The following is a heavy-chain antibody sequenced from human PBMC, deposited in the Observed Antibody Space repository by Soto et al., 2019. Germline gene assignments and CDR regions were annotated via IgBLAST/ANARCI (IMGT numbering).Heavy chain of an antibody. CDR2: ISSSSSYT. D-gene: IGHD4-17*01. V-gene: IGHV3-11*06. Sequence: PGVSLRLSCAASGFTFSDYYMSWIRQAPGKGLEWVSYISSSSSYTNYADSVKGRFTISRDNAKNSLYLQMNSLRAEDTAVYYCARVTVTTTPSDYRGQGTLVTVSS. CDR3: ARVTVTTTPSDY. J-gene: IGHJ4*02. CDR1: GFTFSDYY.